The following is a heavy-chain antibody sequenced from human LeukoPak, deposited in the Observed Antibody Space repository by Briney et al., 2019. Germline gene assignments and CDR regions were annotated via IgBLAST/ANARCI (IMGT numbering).Heavy chain of an antibody. Sequence: SETPSLTCSVSDDSITMYYWTWIRQPPGKGLEWIGYVDHTGSTNFNPSLNGRVSISRDTTKNLFSLRLRSVTAADTAVYYCWGYSSGWYIDAFDIWGQGTMVTVSS. D-gene: IGHD6-19*01. J-gene: IGHJ3*02. V-gene: IGHV4-59*01. CDR1: DDSITMYY. CDR2: VDHTGST. CDR3: WGYSSGWYIDAFDI.